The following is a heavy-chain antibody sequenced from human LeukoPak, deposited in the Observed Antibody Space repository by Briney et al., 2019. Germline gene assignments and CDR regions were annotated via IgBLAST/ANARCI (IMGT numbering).Heavy chain of an antibody. J-gene: IGHJ4*02. CDR3: ANSPLYSSSWYEDY. V-gene: IGHV3-23*01. Sequence: PGGSLRLSCAASGVTFTKYWMTWVRQAPGKGLECVSAISGSGGSTYYADSVKGRFTISRDNSKNTLYLQMNSLRAEDTAVYYCANSPLYSSSWYEDYWGQGTLVTVSS. CDR2: ISGSGGST. D-gene: IGHD6-13*01. CDR1: GVTFTKYW.